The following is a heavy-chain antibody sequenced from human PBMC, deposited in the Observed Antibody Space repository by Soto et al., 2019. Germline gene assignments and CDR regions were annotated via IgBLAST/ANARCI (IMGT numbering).Heavy chain of an antibody. CDR2: GSYSGTT. V-gene: IGHV4-61*01. CDR1: RASVSSCSLY. Sequence: SGTLSLNCTFSRASVSSCSLYWSWIRQPPGKGLEWIGFGSYSGTTNYKPSLKSRVTISVDTSRSQISLKVSSLTAADTAVYYCARGATVTQFDYWRRGNLVTVSS. CDR3: ARGATVTQFDY. D-gene: IGHD4-17*01. J-gene: IGHJ4*02.